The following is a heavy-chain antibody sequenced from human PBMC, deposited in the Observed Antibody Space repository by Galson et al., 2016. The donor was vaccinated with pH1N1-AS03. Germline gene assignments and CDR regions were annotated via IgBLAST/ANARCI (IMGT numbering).Heavy chain of an antibody. Sequence: SLRLSCAASGLIFSNSAMHWVRQAPGKGLEWVAVMSYDGGNEYYADAVKGRFTISRDHSRNTLYLQMNSLRVEDTAVYYCACVDYWGANFEYWAQGTLVTVSS. D-gene: IGHD4/OR15-4a*01. V-gene: IGHV3-30-3*01. J-gene: IGHJ4*02. CDR1: GLIFSNSA. CDR3: ACVDYWGANFEY. CDR2: MSYDGGNE.